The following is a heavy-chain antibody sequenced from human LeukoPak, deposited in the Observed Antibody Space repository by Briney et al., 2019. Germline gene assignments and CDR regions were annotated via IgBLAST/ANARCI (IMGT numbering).Heavy chain of an antibody. CDR1: GYTLTELS. CDR3: ARDGLRYGSSGYQRFDP. CDR2: INPNSGGT. V-gene: IGHV1-2*02. J-gene: IGHJ5*02. D-gene: IGHD3-22*01. Sequence: GASVKVSCKVSGYTLTELSMHWVRQAPGQGLEWMGWINPNSGGTNYAQKFRGRVTMTRDTSISTAYMELSRLRSDDTAVYYCARDGLRYGSSGYQRFDPWGQGTLVTVSS.